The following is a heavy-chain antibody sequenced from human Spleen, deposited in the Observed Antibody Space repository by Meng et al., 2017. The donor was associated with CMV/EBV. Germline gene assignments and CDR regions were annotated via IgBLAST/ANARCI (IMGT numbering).Heavy chain of an antibody. CDR1: GFTFKSYA. CDR3: AFLGTYFDY. CDR2: ISDSGDSP. V-gene: IGHV3-23*01. D-gene: IGHD7-27*01. Sequence: GGSLRLSCTASGFTFKSYAMTWVRQAPGKGLEWISLISDSGDSPYYADSVKGRFTISRDNSKNMVYLQMKSLRAEDTAVYYCAFLGTYFDYWGQGALVTVSS. J-gene: IGHJ4*02.